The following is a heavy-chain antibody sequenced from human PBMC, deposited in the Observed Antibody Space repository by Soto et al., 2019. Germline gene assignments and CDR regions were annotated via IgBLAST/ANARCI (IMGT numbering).Heavy chain of an antibody. J-gene: IGHJ4*02. CDR2: VNPSTGNA. V-gene: IGHV1-46*01. D-gene: IGHD3-16*01. Sequence: ASVKVSCKASGYTFTSYYLHWVRQAPGQGLEWMGIVNPSTGNANYAQKFQGRVTMTSDTSTTTVYMELSSLRSEDTAIYYCARVAQTSWYYFDNWGQGTQGTVSS. CDR1: GYTFTSYY. CDR3: ARVAQTSWYYFDN.